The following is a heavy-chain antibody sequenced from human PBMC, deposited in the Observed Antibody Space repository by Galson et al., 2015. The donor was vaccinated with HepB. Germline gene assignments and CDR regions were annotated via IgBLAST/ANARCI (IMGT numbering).Heavy chain of an antibody. J-gene: IGHJ6*02. D-gene: IGHD3-16*01. V-gene: IGHV3-30*04. CDR1: GFTFISYA. CDR2: ISYDGSNK. Sequence: SLRLSCAASGFTFISYAMHWVRQAPGKGLEWVAVISYDGSNKNYADSVQGRFTISRDNSENTVYLQMNSLRAEDTAVYYCARDMWPAGAKGDPKTYGMDVWGQGTTVTVSS. CDR3: ARDMWPAGAKGDPKTYGMDV.